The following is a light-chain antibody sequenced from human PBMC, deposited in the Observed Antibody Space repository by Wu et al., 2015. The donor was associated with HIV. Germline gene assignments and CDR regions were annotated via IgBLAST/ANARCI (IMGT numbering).Light chain of an antibody. Sequence: EIVLTQSPGTLSLSPGERATLSCRASEDLASDYLAWFQQRPGQAPTLLIYGASYRATGVPDRFSGSGSGTDFTLTINRLEPEDFAVYYCQQYGSSPPWTFGQGTKLEIK. J-gene: IGKJ1*01. V-gene: IGKV3-20*01. CDR1: EDLASDY. CDR3: QQYGSSPPWT. CDR2: GAS.